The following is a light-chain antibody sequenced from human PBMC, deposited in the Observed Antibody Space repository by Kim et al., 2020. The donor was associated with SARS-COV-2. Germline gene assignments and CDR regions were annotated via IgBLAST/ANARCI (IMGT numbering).Light chain of an antibody. J-gene: IGKJ4*01. CDR3: HQYNDWPLT. V-gene: IGKV3-15*01. Sequence: VFPGERATLSCRASQSVSSYLAWYQQKPGQAPRLLIYDASTRATGFPARFSGSGYGTEFTLTINSLQSEDFAVYYCHQYNDWPLTFGGGTKVDIK. CDR1: QSVSSY. CDR2: DAS.